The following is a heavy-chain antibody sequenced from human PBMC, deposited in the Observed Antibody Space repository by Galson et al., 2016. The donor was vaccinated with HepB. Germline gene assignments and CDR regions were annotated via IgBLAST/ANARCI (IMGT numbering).Heavy chain of an antibody. Sequence: SLRLSCAASGFTFNNYGMTWVRQAPGKGLEVVSSISRSGDSRDYADSVKGRFTISRDNAKNTLFLQMNSLRADDTAVYYCGRGSKYGFDMWGQGTMVTVSS. V-gene: IGHV3-23*01. CDR2: ISRSGDSR. D-gene: IGHD2-15*01. CDR1: GFTFNNYG. CDR3: GRGSKYGFDM. J-gene: IGHJ3*02.